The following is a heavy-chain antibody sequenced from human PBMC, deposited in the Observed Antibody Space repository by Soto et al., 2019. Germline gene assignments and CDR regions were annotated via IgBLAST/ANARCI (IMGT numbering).Heavy chain of an antibody. D-gene: IGHD3-22*01. V-gene: IGHV5-51*01. CDR2: IFPSDSDT. CDR3: ARKDKSGYFNWFDP. Sequence: RRDSLKISCRTSGYRVTSYWSAWVRQMPGKGLEWMGIIFPSDSDTRYSPSFQGQVTISADRSTSTVFLQWASLKASDTAVYFCARKDKSGYFNWFDPWGQGTLVTVSS. CDR1: GYRVTSYW. J-gene: IGHJ5*02.